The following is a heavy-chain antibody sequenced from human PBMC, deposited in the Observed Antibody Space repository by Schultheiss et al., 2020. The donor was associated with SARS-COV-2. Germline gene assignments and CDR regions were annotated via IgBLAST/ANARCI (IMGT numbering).Heavy chain of an antibody. CDR2: ISSSGSTI. D-gene: IGHD1-26*01. J-gene: IGHJ5*02. CDR3: ARDRGSYYRWFDP. Sequence: GGSLRLSCAASGFTFSDYYMSWIRQAPGKGLEWVSYISSSGSTIYYADSVKGRFTISRDNAKNSLYLQMNSLRAEDTALYHCARDRGSYYRWFDPWGQGTLVTVSS. V-gene: IGHV3-11*01. CDR1: GFTFSDYY.